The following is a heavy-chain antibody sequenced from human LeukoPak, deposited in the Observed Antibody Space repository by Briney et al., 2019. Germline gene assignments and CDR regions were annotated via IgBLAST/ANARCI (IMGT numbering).Heavy chain of an antibody. J-gene: IGHJ4*02. CDR3: ARVPGGWSLDY. Sequence: SETLSLTCAVYGGSFSGYYWSWIRQPPGKGLEWIGEINHSGSTNYNPSLKSRVTISVDTSKNQFSLKLSSVTAADTAVYYCARVPGGWSLDYWGQGTLVTVSS. CDR1: GGSFSGYY. V-gene: IGHV4-34*01. D-gene: IGHD6-19*01. CDR2: INHSGST.